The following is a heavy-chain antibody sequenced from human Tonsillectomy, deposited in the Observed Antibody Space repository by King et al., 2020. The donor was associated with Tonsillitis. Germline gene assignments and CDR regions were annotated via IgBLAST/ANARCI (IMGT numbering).Heavy chain of an antibody. D-gene: IGHD6-19*01. CDR1: GFTFSSYA. Sequence: VQLVESGGGLVQPGGPLRLSCAASGFTFSSYAMSWVRQAPGKGLEWVSAISGSGGSTYYADSVKGRCTISRDNSKNTLYLQMNSLRAEDTAVYYCAKVLSIAVAGKLDYWGQGTLVTVSS. J-gene: IGHJ4*02. CDR3: AKVLSIAVAGKLDY. V-gene: IGHV3-23*04. CDR2: ISGSGGST.